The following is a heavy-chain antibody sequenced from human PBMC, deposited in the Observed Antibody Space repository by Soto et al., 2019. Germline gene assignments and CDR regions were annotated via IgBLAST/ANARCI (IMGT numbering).Heavy chain of an antibody. CDR1: GFTFSSYA. V-gene: IGHV3-30-3*01. J-gene: IGHJ2*01. CDR3: AWSRWRDDYNWGYFDL. CDR2: ISYDGSNK. D-gene: IGHD4-4*01. Sequence: QVQLVESGGGVVQPGRSLRLSCAASGFTFSSYAMHWVRQAPGKGLEWVAVISYDGSNKYYADSVKGRFTISRDNYKTALYRQMNSLRAEDTAVYYCAWSRWRDDYNWGYFDLWGRGTLVTVSS.